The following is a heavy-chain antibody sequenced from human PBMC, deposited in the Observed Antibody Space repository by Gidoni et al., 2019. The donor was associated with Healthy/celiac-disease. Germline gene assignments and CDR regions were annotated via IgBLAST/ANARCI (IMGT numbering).Heavy chain of an antibody. Sequence: QVQLVQSGAEVKKPGASVKVSCKASGYTFTSYAMHWVRQAPGQRLEWMGWINAGNGNTKYSQKFQGRVTITRDTSASTAYMELSSLRSEDTAVYYCARADIVVVPAATKPTYYYYYMDVWGKGTTVTVSS. CDR1: GYTFTSYA. J-gene: IGHJ6*03. V-gene: IGHV1-3*01. CDR2: INAGNGNT. D-gene: IGHD2-2*01. CDR3: ARADIVVVPAATKPTYYYYYMDV.